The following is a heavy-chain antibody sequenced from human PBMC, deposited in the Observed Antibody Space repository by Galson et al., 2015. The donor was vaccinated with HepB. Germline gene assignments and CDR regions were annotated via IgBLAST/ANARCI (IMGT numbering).Heavy chain of an antibody. CDR1: GFTFSSYA. CDR3: AKDRGGYSGYGKAPPVGYFDY. D-gene: IGHD5-12*01. Sequence: SLRLSCAASGFTFSSYAMSWVRQAPGKGLEWVSAISGSGGSTYYADSVKGRFTISRDNSKNTLYLQMNSLRAEDTAVYYCAKDRGGYSGYGKAPPVGYFDYWGQGTLVTVSS. V-gene: IGHV3-23*01. J-gene: IGHJ4*02. CDR2: ISGSGGST.